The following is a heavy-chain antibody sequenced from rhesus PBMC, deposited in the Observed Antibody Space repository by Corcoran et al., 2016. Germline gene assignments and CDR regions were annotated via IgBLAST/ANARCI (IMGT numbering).Heavy chain of an antibody. CDR1: GGSISSSNW. Sequence: QVQLPESGPGLVKPSEPLSLPCAVSGGSISSSNWWSWIRNSPGKGLEWIGYIYVGSGSTSSNPSLKSRGTISTDTSKNQFSLKLSSVTAADTAVYYCARLDGNWSDSWGQGVVVTVSS. CDR2: IYVGSGST. V-gene: IGHV4S7*01. D-gene: IGHD4-35*01. J-gene: IGHJ6*01. CDR3: ARLDGNWSDS.